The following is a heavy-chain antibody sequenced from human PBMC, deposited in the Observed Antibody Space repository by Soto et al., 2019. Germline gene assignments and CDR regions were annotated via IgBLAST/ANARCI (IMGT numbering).Heavy chain of an antibody. CDR3: ARQRRDFDY. CDR2: IYSSGST. CDR1: GGSISGYY. Sequence: QVQLQESGPGLVKPSETLSLTCTVSGGSISGYYWSWIRQPPGKGLQWIGYIYSSGSTNYNPSLKCLVTISGDTSKTLSPRNVTSVTAADTAVYFGARQRRDFDYWGQGSLVTVSS. J-gene: IGHJ4*02. V-gene: IGHV4-59*08.